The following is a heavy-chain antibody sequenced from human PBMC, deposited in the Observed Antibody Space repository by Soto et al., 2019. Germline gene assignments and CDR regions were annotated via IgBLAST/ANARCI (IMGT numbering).Heavy chain of an antibody. V-gene: IGHV3-9*01. Sequence: EVQLVESGGGLVQPGRSLRLSCAASGFTFDDYAMHWVRQAPGKGLEWVSGISWNSGSIGYADSVKGRFTISRDNAKNSLYLQMNSLRAEDTAFYHSAKCNSHYGDNFALDYWGQGTLVTVSS. CDR2: ISWNSGSI. J-gene: IGHJ4*02. CDR1: GFTFDDYA. D-gene: IGHD4-17*01. CDR3: AKCNSHYGDNFALDY.